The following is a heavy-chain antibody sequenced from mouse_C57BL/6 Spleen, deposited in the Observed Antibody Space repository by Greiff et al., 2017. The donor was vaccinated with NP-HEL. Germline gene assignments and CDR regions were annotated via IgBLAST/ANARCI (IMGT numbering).Heavy chain of an antibody. V-gene: IGHV1-59*01. J-gene: IGHJ4*01. Sequence: VQLQQPGAELGRQGKAGKGEGKEEGENGSREGRDGVKQRPGQGLEWIGVIDPSDSYTNYNQKFKGKATLTVDTSSSTAYMQLSSLTSEDSAVYYCAVTTVVAMDYWGQGTSVTVSS. CDR1: GENGSREG. CDR3: AVTTVVAMDY. D-gene: IGHD1-1*01. CDR2: IDPSDSYT.